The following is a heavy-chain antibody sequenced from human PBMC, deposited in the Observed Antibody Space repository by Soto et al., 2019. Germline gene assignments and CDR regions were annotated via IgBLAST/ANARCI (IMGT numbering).Heavy chain of an antibody. Sequence: EVQLVESGGGLVQPGGSLRLSCAASGFTFSSYSMNWVRQAPGKGLGWVSYISSSSSTIYYADSVKGRFTISRDNAKNSLYLQMNSLRAEDTAVYYCARERVVVPARNNSNYFDYWGQGTLVTVSS. CDR2: ISSSSSTI. CDR3: ARERVVVPARNNSNYFDY. J-gene: IGHJ4*02. V-gene: IGHV3-48*01. D-gene: IGHD2-2*01. CDR1: GFTFSSYS.